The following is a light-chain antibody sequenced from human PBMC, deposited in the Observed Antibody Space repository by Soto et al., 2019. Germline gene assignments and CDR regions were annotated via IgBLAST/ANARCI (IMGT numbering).Light chain of an antibody. V-gene: IGKV3-11*01. Sequence: EIVLTQSPATLSLSPGERATLSCRASQSVSSYLAWYQQRPGQAPRLLIYGASNRATGIPARFSGSGSGTDFTLTISSLEPEEFAVYYCQQRSSWPRLTFGGGTKVEIK. J-gene: IGKJ4*01. CDR1: QSVSSY. CDR2: GAS. CDR3: QQRSSWPRLT.